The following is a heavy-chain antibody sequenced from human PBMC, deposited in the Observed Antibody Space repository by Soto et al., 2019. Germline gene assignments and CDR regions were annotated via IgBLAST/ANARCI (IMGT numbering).Heavy chain of an antibody. V-gene: IGHV4-59*01. CDR1: GGSISGYY. D-gene: IGHD2-21*01. Sequence: PSETLSLTCTVSGGSISGYYLSWIRQPPGKGLEWIGYVYSSGSTNYNPSLKSRVTISVDTSRNQFSLKVNSVTAADTAVYYCARRAVVAVTGSLDNWLDPWGQGILVTVSS. J-gene: IGHJ5*02. CDR3: ARRAVVAVTGSLDNWLDP. CDR2: VYSSGST.